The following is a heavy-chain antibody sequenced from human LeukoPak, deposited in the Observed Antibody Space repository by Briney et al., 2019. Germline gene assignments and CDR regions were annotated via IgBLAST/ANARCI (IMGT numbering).Heavy chain of an antibody. D-gene: IGHD3-22*01. CDR3: ARKRVVKHRGAFDI. V-gene: IGHV4-34*01. CDR1: GGSFSGYY. J-gene: IGHJ3*02. CDR2: INHSGST. Sequence: PETLSLTCAVYGGSFSGYYWSWIRQPPGKGLGWIGEINHSGSTNYNPSLKNRVTISVDTSKNQFSLKLSSVTAADTAVYYCARKRVVKHRGAFDIWGQGTMVTVSS.